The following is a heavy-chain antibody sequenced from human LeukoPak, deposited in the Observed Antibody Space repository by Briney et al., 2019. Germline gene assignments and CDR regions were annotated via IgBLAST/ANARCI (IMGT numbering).Heavy chain of an antibody. CDR3: ARGGESSGYLEDWFDP. V-gene: IGHV3-30*19. J-gene: IGHJ5*02. Sequence: PGGSLRLSCAASGFTFSSYGMHWVRQAPGKGLEWVAVISYDGSNKYYADSVKGRFTISRDNSKNTLYLQMNSLRAEDTAVYYCARGGESSGYLEDWFDPWGQGTLVTVSS. CDR1: GFTFSSYG. D-gene: IGHD3-22*01. CDR2: ISYDGSNK.